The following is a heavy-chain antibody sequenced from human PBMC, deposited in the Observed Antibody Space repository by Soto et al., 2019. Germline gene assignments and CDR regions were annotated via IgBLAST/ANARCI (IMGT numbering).Heavy chain of an antibody. CDR3: ARDRARTLVDTAMVFDY. Sequence: ASVKVSCKASGGTFSSYAISWVRQAPGQGLEWMGGIIPIFGTANYAQKFQGRVTITADKSTSTAYMELSSLRSEDTAVYYCARDRARTLVDTAMVFDYWGKGTLGTVSS. V-gene: IGHV1-69*06. CDR1: GGTFSSYA. J-gene: IGHJ4*02. CDR2: IIPIFGTA. D-gene: IGHD5-18*01.